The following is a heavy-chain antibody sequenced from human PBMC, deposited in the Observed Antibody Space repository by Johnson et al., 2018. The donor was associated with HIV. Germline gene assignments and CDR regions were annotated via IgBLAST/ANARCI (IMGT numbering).Heavy chain of an antibody. CDR1: GFTFDDYG. CDR3: TTGFCWMDAFDI. D-gene: IGHD3-3*01. J-gene: IGHJ3*02. Sequence: MQLVESGGGVVRPGGSLRLSCAASGFTFDDYGMSWVRQAPGKGLEWVSGISGSGGSTYYADSVKGRFTISRDNSKNTLYLQMNSLRAEDTAVYYCTTGFCWMDAFDIWGQGTMVTVSS. V-gene: IGHV3-23*04. CDR2: ISGSGGST.